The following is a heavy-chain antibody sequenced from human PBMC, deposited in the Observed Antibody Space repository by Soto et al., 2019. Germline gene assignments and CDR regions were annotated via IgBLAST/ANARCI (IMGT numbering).Heavy chain of an antibody. V-gene: IGHV4-34*01. CDR1: GGSFRGYY. Sequence: QVQLQQWGAGLLKPSESLSLTCAVYGGSFRGYYWRWIRPPPVKGREWIGAINHRGSTNYNRSLMSRAPIPVDTPTDQFSVKLSSVTAADTAVYYCAAGDFRSGYHAGWFDPWGQGTLVTVSS. CDR3: AAGDFRSGYHAGWFDP. D-gene: IGHD3-3*01. CDR2: INHRGST. J-gene: IGHJ5*02.